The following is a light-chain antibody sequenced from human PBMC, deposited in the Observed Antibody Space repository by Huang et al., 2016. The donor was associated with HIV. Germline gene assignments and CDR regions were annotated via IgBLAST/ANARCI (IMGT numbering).Light chain of an antibody. J-gene: IGKJ5*01. V-gene: IGKV4-1*01. Sequence: DIVMTQSPDSMAVSLGERATINCKSSQSLLHSPNNMKSLAWYQQKPGQPPELLIYWASTREYGVPDRFSGSESGTDFTLTINNLQAEDVAVYYCQQYESTPITFGQGTRLEIK. CDR1: QSLLHSPNNMKS. CDR2: WAS. CDR3: QQYESTPIT.